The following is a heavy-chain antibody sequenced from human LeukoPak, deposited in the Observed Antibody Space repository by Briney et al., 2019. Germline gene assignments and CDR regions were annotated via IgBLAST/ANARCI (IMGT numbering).Heavy chain of an antibody. D-gene: IGHD2/OR15-2a*01. V-gene: IGHV4-30-2*01. CDR3: AREKYDTSPDY. CDR2: IYYSGDT. Sequence: SETLSLTCTVSGGSISTNGYYWSWIRHPPGKGLEWIGYIYYSGDTYYHPSLPSLKSRVTISVDRSRNQFSLKLNSATAADTAVYYCAREKYDTSPDYWGQGTLVTVSS. J-gene: IGHJ4*02. CDR1: GGSISTNGYY.